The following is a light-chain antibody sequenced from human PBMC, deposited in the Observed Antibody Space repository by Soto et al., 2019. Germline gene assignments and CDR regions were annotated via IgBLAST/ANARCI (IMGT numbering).Light chain of an antibody. J-gene: IGLJ1*01. CDR1: TSDVGGYNY. Sequence: QSALTQPASVSGSPGQSITISCTGTTSDVGGYNYVSWYQQHPGKAPKVMIYEVTNRPSGVSNRFSGSKSGNTASLTISGLQAEDEADYYCSSYTNSGTLVFFGTGTKLTVL. V-gene: IGLV2-14*01. CDR3: SSYTNSGTLVF. CDR2: EVT.